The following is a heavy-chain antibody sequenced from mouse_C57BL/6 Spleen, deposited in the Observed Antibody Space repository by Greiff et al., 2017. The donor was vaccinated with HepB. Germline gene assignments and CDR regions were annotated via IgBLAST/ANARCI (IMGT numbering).Heavy chain of an antibody. CDR1: GYSFTGYY. CDR2: INPSTGGT. J-gene: IGHJ3*01. Sequence: EVQLQQSGPELVKPGASVKISCKASGYSFTGYYMNWVKQSPEKSLEWIGEINPSTGGTTSNQKFKAKATLTVDKSSSTAYMQLKSLTSEDSAVYDCARSRDPAWVAYWGQGTLVTVSA. V-gene: IGHV1-42*01. CDR3: ARSRDPAWVAY.